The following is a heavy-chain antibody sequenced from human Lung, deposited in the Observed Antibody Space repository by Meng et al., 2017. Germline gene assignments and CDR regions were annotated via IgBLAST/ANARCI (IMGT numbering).Heavy chain of an antibody. CDR3: ARYVPNGSFWYFDF. D-gene: IGHD6-13*01. J-gene: IGHJ2*01. CDR1: VYIFSNYD. V-gene: IGHV1-18*01. Sequence: VQLGQSGDGPQNPGASIKVSCKASVYIFSNYDVSWLRQAPGNGLEWMGWISVKNGEAKYPQNFQGRVTMTTDTTTSTVYMELRSLTSDDTAVYYCARYVPNGSFWYFDFWGRGTLVTVSS. CDR2: ISVKNGEA.